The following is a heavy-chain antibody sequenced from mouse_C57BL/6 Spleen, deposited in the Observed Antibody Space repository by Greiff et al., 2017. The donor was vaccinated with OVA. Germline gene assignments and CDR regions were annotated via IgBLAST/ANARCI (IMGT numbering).Heavy chain of an antibody. CDR3: ATGSRQFAY. J-gene: IGHJ3*01. V-gene: IGHV1-64*01. Sequence: VQLQQPGAELVKPGASVKLSCKASGYTFTSYWMHWVKQRPGQGLEWIGMIHPNSGSTNYNEKFKSKATLTVDKSSSTAYMQLSSLTSEDSAVYYCATGSRQFAYWGQGTLVTVSA. D-gene: IGHD1-1*01. CDR2: IHPNSGST. CDR1: GYTFTSYW.